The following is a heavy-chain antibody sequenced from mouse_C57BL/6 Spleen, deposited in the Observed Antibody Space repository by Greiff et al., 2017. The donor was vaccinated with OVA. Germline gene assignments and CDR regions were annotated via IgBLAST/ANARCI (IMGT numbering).Heavy chain of an antibody. CDR3: TRRVTTVVGLDY. CDR1: GYTFTDYE. D-gene: IGHD1-1*01. CDR2: IDPETGGT. Sequence: QVQLQQSGAELVRPGASVTLSCKASGYTFTDYEMHWVKQTPVHGLEWIGAIDPETGGTAYNQKFKGKAILTADKSSSTAYMELRSLTSEDSAVYYCTRRVTTVVGLDYWGQGTTLTVSS. V-gene: IGHV1-15*01. J-gene: IGHJ2*01.